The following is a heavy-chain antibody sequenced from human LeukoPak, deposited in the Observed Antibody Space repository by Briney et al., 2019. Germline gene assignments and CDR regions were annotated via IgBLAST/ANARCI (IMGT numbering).Heavy chain of an antibody. CDR1: GYRLTSFW. Sequence: GESLKISWKGSGYRLTSFWIDWVRPMPGKGLGVVGIIYPGDSDTRYSPSFQGQVTISADKPISTAYLQWSSLKASDTAMYYCARAISYYDSSGYLFDYWGQGTLVTVSS. J-gene: IGHJ4*02. CDR3: ARAISYYDSSGYLFDY. CDR2: IYPGDSDT. V-gene: IGHV5-51*04. D-gene: IGHD3-22*01.